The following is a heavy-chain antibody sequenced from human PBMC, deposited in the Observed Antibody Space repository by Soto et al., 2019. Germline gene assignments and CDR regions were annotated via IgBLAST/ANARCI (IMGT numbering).Heavy chain of an antibody. CDR3: ARRDTSGFLRYFDN. CDR2: IVPNVGTV. J-gene: IGHJ4*02. V-gene: IGHV1-69*06. Sequence: QMPLVQSGAEVKQPGSSVKVSCKASGGTLSSFINYPINWVRQAPGQGLEWMGGIVPNVGTVNYAQKFQGRVTTNADKSTGTAYKEVSSLRSEDTALYYCARRDTSGFLRYFDNWGQGTLGTFSS. D-gene: IGHD3-3*01. CDR1: GGTLSSFINYP.